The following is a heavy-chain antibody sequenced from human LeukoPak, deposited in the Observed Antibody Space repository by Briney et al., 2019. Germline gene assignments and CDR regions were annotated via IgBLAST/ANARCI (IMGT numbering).Heavy chain of an antibody. V-gene: IGHV3-74*01. CDR1: GFTFSNYW. CDR3: VRSVNGAFDI. Sequence: GGSLRLSCAASGFTFSNYWMHWVRHAPEKGLVWVSRINTGGSTTNYADSVKGRFTISRDNAENTLYLQMNSLRAEDTAVYYCVRSVNGAFDIWGQGTTVIVSS. J-gene: IGHJ3*02. CDR2: INTGGSTT. D-gene: IGHD2-8*01.